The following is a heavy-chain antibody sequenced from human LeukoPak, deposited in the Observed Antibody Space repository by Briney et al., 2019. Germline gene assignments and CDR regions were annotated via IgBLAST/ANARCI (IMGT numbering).Heavy chain of an antibody. CDR2: IYHSGST. Sequence: SETLSLTCAVSGGSISSSNWWCWGRQPPGKVLEWIGEIYHSGSTNYNASLKSRVTISVDKSKNQFSLKMSSVTAADTAVYYCARGRDGYKHYFDYWGQGTLVPVSS. V-gene: IGHV4-4*02. D-gene: IGHD5-24*01. J-gene: IGHJ4*02. CDR3: ARGRDGYKHYFDY. CDR1: GGSISSSNW.